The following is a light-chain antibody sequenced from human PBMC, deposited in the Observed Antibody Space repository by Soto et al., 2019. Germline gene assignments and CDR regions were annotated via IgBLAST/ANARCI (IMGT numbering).Light chain of an antibody. CDR2: EVD. J-gene: IGLJ1*01. CDR1: SSDVGAFNY. CDR3: SSFVAGSSYV. V-gene: IGLV2-8*01. Sequence: SVLTRPPSASGAPGEAVTISCTGTSSDVGAFNYVSWYQHHPGKAPKFMIYEVDKRPSGVPDRFSGSKSGNTAYLTVSGLQAEDEADYFCSSFVAGSSYVFGTGTKVTVL.